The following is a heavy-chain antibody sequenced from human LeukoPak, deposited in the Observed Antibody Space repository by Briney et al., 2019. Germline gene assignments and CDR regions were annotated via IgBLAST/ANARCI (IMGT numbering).Heavy chain of an antibody. CDR1: GFTFSSYA. D-gene: IGHD2-2*01. J-gene: IGHJ5*02. V-gene: IGHV3-64*04. CDR2: ISSNGGST. Sequence: KLGGSLRLSCSASGFTFSSYAMHWVRQAPGKGLEYVSAISSNGGSTYYADSVKGRFTISRDNSKNTLYLQMNSLRAEDTAVYYCAKEGCSSTSCYLWFDPWGQGTLVTVSS. CDR3: AKEGCSSTSCYLWFDP.